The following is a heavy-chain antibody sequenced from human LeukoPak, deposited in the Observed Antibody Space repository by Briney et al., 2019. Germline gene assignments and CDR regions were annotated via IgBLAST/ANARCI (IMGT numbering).Heavy chain of an antibody. Sequence: GGSLRLCCAASGFTFRSYAMSWVRQAPGKGLEWVSAMSGSGDSTYYEDSVKGRFTISRDNSKKTLYLQMNSLRAEDTAVYYCAREHYCSSTSCYYMDVWGKGTTVTVSS. J-gene: IGHJ6*03. D-gene: IGHD2-2*01. CDR2: MSGSGDST. CDR1: GFTFRSYA. V-gene: IGHV3-23*01. CDR3: AREHYCSSTSCYYMDV.